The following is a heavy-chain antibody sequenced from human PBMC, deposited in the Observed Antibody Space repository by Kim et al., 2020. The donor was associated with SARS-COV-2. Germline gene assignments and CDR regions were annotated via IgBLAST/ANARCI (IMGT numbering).Heavy chain of an antibody. V-gene: IGHV3-23*01. CDR1: EFRLSDYT. CDR3: SKDWDDIGYPGPFNL. Sequence: GGSLRLSCIASEFRLSDYTMIWVRQAAGKGLEWVSAISGSGGRTFYADSVRGRFTTSRDNSKNTLFLQMTSLRAEDTAVYYCSKDWDDIGYPGPFNLWG. CDR2: ISGSGGRT. J-gene: IGHJ3*01. D-gene: IGHD5-18*01.